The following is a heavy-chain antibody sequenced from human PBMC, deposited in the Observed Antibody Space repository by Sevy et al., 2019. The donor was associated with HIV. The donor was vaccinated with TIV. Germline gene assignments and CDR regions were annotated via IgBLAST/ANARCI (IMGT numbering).Heavy chain of an antibody. V-gene: IGHV1-69*13. CDR2: IIPIFGTA. Sequence: ASVKVSCKASGGTFSSYAISWVRQAPGQGLEWMGGIIPIFGTANYAQKFQGRVTITADESTSTAYMELSSLRSEDTAVYYCARMITFGGVIIYFDYWGQRTLVTVSS. D-gene: IGHD3-16*02. CDR3: ARMITFGGVIIYFDY. CDR1: GGTFSSYA. J-gene: IGHJ4*02.